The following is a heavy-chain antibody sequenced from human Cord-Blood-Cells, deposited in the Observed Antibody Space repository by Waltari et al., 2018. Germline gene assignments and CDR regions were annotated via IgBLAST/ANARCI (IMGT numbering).Heavy chain of an antibody. CDR2: IYYSGNT. Sequence: QLQLQESGPGLVKPSETLSLTCTVSGGSISSSSYYWGWIRQPPGKGLEWSGCIYYSGNTYSNPSLKSRVTIAVATSKNQFSLKLSSVTAADTAVYYCAREKTGIFDYWGQGTLVTVSS. D-gene: IGHD1-1*01. V-gene: IGHV4-39*07. J-gene: IGHJ4*02. CDR3: AREKTGIFDY. CDR1: GGSISSSSYY.